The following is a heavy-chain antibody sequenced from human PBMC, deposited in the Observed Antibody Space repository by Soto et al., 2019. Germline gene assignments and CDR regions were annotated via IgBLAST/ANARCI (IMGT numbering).Heavy chain of an antibody. Sequence: GGSLRLSCAASGFTFSSYAMHWVRQAPGRGLECVSAITNNGDSTYYANSVKGRFTISRDNSKNTLYLQMGSLRPEDMAVYYCAKGAGPYYYYSYMDVWGQGTTVTVSS. CDR2: ITNNGDST. CDR3: AKGAGPYYYYSYMDV. J-gene: IGHJ6*02. CDR1: GFTFSSYA. V-gene: IGHV3-64*01. D-gene: IGHD3-10*01.